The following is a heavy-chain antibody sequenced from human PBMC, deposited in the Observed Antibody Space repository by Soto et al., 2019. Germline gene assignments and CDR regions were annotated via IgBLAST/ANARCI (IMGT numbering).Heavy chain of an antibody. J-gene: IGHJ4*02. CDR1: GYTFTSYE. Sequence: QVQLVQSGAEVKKPGASVKVSCKASGYTFTSYEIHWVRQAPGQGLEWMGWMNPNTGNAASAQKFQGRVTMTRNTSISTAYMQLSSLRSEDTAVYFCARVGRETSGYFDYWGQGTLVTVSS. CDR2: MNPNTGNA. V-gene: IGHV1-8*01. CDR3: ARVGRETSGYFDY. D-gene: IGHD6-19*01.